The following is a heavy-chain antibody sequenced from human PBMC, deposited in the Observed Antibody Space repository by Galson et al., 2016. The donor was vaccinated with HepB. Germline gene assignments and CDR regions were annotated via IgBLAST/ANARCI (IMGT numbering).Heavy chain of an antibody. CDR3: ARHRALSYFHDS. J-gene: IGHJ5*01. Sequence: ETLSLTCTVSGGAISSSSYSWDWIRQPPGEGPVWIGSVYYSGDTYSNPSLQSRVSISVDTSKKQFSLKLNSVTAADTAVYYCARHRALSYFHDSWGQGILVSVSS. V-gene: IGHV4-39*01. CDR1: GGAISSSSYS. D-gene: IGHD3-9*01. CDR2: VYYSGDT.